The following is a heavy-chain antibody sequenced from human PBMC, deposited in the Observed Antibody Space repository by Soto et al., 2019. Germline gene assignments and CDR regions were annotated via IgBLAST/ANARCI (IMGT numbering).Heavy chain of an antibody. J-gene: IGHJ5*02. V-gene: IGHV4-59*01. Sequence: QVQLQESGPGLVKPSETLSLTCTVSGGSLSNNYWTWIRQPPGKGLEWIAYIYYSGTTSYNPSLTRRVAMSLDTSKNQFSLKVRSVPAADTAVYYCARLVAVAGTSDWFDPWGQGTLVTVSS. CDR1: GGSLSNNY. D-gene: IGHD6-19*01. CDR3: ARLVAVAGTSDWFDP. CDR2: IYYSGTT.